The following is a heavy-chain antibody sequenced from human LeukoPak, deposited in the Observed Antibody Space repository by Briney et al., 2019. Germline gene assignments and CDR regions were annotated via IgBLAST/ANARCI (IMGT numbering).Heavy chain of an antibody. V-gene: IGHV3-23*01. CDR1: GFTFSSYA. J-gene: IGHJ4*02. CDR2: ISGGDGST. D-gene: IGHD3-10*01. CDR3: ARVWELSYDH. Sequence: GGSLRLSCAASGFTFSSYAMSWVRQAPGKGLEWVSVISGGDGSTYYTDSVKGRFTISRDNSKNTVDLLVNSPRAEDTAMYYCARVWELSYDHWGQGILVTVSS.